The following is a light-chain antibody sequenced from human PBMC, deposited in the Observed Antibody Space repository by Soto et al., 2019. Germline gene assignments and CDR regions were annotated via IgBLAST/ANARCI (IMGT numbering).Light chain of an antibody. Sequence: EKVMTQSPATLSVSPGERATLSCRASQSVNGNLAWYQQKPGQAPRLLLYGASTRATGIPARFSGSASGTEFTLTISILQSEDSAVYYCQQYNDWPLTFGGGTKVEIK. J-gene: IGKJ4*01. CDR2: GAS. V-gene: IGKV3-15*01. CDR1: QSVNGN. CDR3: QQYNDWPLT.